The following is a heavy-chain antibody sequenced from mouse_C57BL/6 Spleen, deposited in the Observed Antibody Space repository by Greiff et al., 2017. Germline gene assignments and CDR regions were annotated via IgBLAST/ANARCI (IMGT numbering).Heavy chain of an antibody. Sequence: QVQLKQPGAELVKPGASVKLSCKASGYTFTSYWMHWVKQRPGQGLEWIGMIHPNSGSTNYNEKFKSKATLTVDKSSSTAYMQLSSLTSEDSAVYYCARRNWDREMDYWGQGTSVTVSS. CDR1: GYTFTSYW. D-gene: IGHD4-1*01. J-gene: IGHJ4*01. CDR3: ARRNWDREMDY. V-gene: IGHV1-64*01. CDR2: IHPNSGST.